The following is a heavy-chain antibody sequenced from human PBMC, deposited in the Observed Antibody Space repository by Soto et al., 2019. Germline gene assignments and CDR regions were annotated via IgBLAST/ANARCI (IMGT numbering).Heavy chain of an antibody. D-gene: IGHD5-12*01. V-gene: IGHV4-59*01. CDR1: GGSISTYY. J-gene: IGHJ4*02. CDR2: IYYSGST. CDR3: ARGASGHGDLDY. Sequence: ETLSLTCTVSGGSISTYYWSWIRQPPGKGLEWIGYIYYSGSTNYNPSLKSRVTISVDTSKNQFSLKLSSVTAADTAVYYCARGASGHGDLDYWGQGTLVTVSS.